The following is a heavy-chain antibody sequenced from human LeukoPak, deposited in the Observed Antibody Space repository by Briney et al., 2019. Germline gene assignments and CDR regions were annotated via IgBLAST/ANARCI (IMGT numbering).Heavy chain of an antibody. CDR3: AKGGLRLYFGQFHY. Sequence: PGGSLRLSCAASGFTFDNYAMHWVRKVPGKGPEWVSGISWNGGIIGYADSVKGRFTISRDSAKNSLYLQMNSLRVEDTALYYCAKGGLRLYFGQFHYWGQGTLVTVSS. CDR2: ISWNGGII. D-gene: IGHD3-10*01. CDR1: GFTFDNYA. V-gene: IGHV3-9*01. J-gene: IGHJ4*02.